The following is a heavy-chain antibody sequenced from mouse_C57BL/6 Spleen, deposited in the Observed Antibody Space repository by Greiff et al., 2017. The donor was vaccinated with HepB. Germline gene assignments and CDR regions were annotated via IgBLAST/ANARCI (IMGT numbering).Heavy chain of an antibody. CDR2: IYPRSGNT. J-gene: IGHJ4*01. CDR1: GYTFTSYG. Sequence: VKLQESGAELARPGASVKLSCKASGYTFTSYGISWVKQRTGQGLEWIGEIYPRSGNTYYNEKFKGKATLTADKSSSTAYMELRSLTSEDSAVYFCARSVQLRLRPSMDYWGQGTSVTVSS. D-gene: IGHD3-2*02. V-gene: IGHV1-81*01. CDR3: ARSVQLRLRPSMDY.